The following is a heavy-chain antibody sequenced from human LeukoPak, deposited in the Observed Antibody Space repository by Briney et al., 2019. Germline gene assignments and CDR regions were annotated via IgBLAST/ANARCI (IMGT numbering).Heavy chain of an antibody. J-gene: IGHJ4*02. V-gene: IGHV1-69*01. Sequence: ASVKVSCTASGGTFSSYAISWVRQAPGPGLEWMGGIIPIFGTANYAQKFQGRVTITADESTSTAYMELSSLRSEDTAVYYCARDGEGCRGRSCESQVLDFWGQGTLVTVSS. CDR1: GGTFSSYA. D-gene: IGHD2-15*01. CDR2: IIPIFGTA. CDR3: ARDGEGCRGRSCESQVLDF.